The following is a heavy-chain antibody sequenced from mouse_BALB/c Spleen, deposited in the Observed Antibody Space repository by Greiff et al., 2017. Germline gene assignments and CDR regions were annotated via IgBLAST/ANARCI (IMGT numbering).Heavy chain of an antibody. CDR3: ARRGVYYYGSSSYYAMDY. D-gene: IGHD1-1*01. J-gene: IGHJ4*01. V-gene: IGHV1-14*01. CDR1: GYTFTSYV. Sequence: VQLKESGPELVKPGASVKMSCKASGYTFTSYVMHWVKQKPGQGLEWIGYINPYNDGTKYNEKFKGKATLTSDKSSSTAYMELSSLTSEDSAVYYCARRGVYYYGSSSYYAMDYWGQGTSVTVSS. CDR2: INPYNDGT.